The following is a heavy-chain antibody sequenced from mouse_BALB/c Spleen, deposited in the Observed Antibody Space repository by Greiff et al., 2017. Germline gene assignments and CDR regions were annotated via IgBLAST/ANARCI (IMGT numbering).Heavy chain of an antibody. CDR2: IDPANGNT. V-gene: IGHV14-3*02. Sequence: EVMLVESGAELVKPGASVKLSCTASGFNIKDTYMHWVKQRPEQGLEWIGRIDPANGNTKYDPKFQGKATITADTSSNTAYLQLSSLTSEDTAVYYCARSEGYGNYLFAYWGQGTLVTVSA. J-gene: IGHJ3*01. CDR1: GFNIKDTY. CDR3: ARSEGYGNYLFAY. D-gene: IGHD2-10*02.